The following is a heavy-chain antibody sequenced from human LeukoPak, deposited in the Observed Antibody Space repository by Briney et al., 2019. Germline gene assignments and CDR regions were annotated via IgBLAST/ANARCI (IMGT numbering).Heavy chain of an antibody. CDR2: ISYSGST. V-gene: IGHV4-61*01. J-gene: IGHJ5*01. CDR1: GGSVGSGSYY. Sequence: SETLSLTCTVSGGSVGSGSYYWNWIRQSPGKGLESIGYISYSGSTTYNPSLKSRVTISVDTSKNQFSLKLSSVTAADTAVYYCARDTLRGDGYNYDSWGQGTRVTDSS. CDR3: ARDTLRGDGYNYDS. D-gene: IGHD5-24*01.